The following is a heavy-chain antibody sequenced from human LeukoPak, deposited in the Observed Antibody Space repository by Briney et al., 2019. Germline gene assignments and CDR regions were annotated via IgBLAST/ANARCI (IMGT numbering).Heavy chain of an antibody. J-gene: IGHJ6*03. V-gene: IGHV1-69*05. CDR1: GGTFSSYA. CDR3: ARDGSVAAAGLYYMDV. Sequence: GASVKVSCKASGGTFSSYAISWVRQAPGQGLEWMGGIIPIFGTANYARKFQGRVTITTDESTSTAYMELSSLRSEDTAVYYCARDGSVAAAGLYYMDVWGKGTTVTVSS. D-gene: IGHD6-13*01. CDR2: IIPIFGTA.